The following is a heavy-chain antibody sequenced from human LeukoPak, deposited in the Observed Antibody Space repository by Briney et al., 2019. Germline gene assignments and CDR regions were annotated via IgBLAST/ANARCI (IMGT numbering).Heavy chain of an antibody. Sequence: SVKVSCKSSGGTFSSYAISWVRQAPGQGLEWMGGIIPIFGTASYSQYFQGRVTITADKSTSTAYMELSSLRSEDTAVYYCARAPYTSGGSTNYYYYYYMDVWGKGTTVTVSS. CDR1: GGTFSSYA. V-gene: IGHV1-69*06. CDR3: ARAPYTSGGSTNYYYYYYMDV. J-gene: IGHJ6*03. D-gene: IGHD6-19*01. CDR2: IIPIFGTA.